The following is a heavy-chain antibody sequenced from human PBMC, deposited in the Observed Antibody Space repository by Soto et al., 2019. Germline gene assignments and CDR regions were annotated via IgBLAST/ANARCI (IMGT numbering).Heavy chain of an antibody. Sequence: QVQLVESGGSVVQPGRSLRLSCAASGFTFSSYGMHWVRQAPGKGLEWVAVISYDGSNKYYADSVKGRFTISRDNSKNTLYLQMNSLRAEDTAVYYCAKDGARGGFDYWGQGALVTVSS. CDR1: GFTFSSYG. D-gene: IGHD3-16*01. J-gene: IGHJ4*02. CDR3: AKDGARGGFDY. CDR2: ISYDGSNK. V-gene: IGHV3-30*18.